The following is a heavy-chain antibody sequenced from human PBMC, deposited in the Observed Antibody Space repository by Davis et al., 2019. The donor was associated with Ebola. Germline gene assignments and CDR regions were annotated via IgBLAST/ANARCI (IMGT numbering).Heavy chain of an antibody. V-gene: IGHV1-69*13. CDR2: IIPTFGTA. CDR3: ARDSRWLVPGTYYYYGMDV. Sequence: AASVKVSCKASGGTFNSYAISWVRQAPGQGLEWMGGIIPTFGTAIYTQRFQGRVTITADESTSTAYMELSRLRSEDTAVYYCARDSRWLVPGTYYYYGMDVWGQGTTVTVSS. CDR1: GGTFNSYA. D-gene: IGHD6-19*01. J-gene: IGHJ6*02.